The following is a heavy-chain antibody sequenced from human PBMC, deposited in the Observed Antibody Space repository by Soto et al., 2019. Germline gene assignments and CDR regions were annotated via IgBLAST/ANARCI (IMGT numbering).Heavy chain of an antibody. D-gene: IGHD2-15*01. J-gene: IGHJ4*02. CDR3: TTEDIVVVVAANFDY. CDR2: IKSKTDGGTT. CDR1: GFTFSNAW. Sequence: PGGSLRLSCAASGFTFSNAWMSWVRQAPGKGLEWVGRIKSKTDGGTTDYAAPVKGRFTISRDDSKNTLYLQMNSLKTEDTAVYYCTTEDIVVVVAANFDYWGQGTLVTVPS. V-gene: IGHV3-15*01.